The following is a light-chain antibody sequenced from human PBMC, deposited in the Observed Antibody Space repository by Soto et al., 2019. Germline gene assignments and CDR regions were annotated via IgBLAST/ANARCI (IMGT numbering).Light chain of an antibody. CDR1: QSVDTTF. J-gene: IGKJ1*01. Sequence: EIVLTQSPGSLSLSPGQRATLSCRASQSVDTTFFAWYQKKPGQAPRLLIYGASKRATGTPDRFSGSGSGTAFTLIISRLEPEDFAVYYCQQYMSSVTFGQGTKVEIK. CDR2: GAS. CDR3: QQYMSSVT. V-gene: IGKV3-20*01.